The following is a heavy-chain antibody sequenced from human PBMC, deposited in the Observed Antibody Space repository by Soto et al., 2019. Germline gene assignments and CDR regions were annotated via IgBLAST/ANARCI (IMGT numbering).Heavy chain of an antibody. J-gene: IGHJ2*01. CDR3: AMINWYSDL. D-gene: IGHD3-16*01. V-gene: IGHV4-59*01. Sequence: QVQLQESGPGLVKPSETLSLTCTVSGGSISSYYWSWIRQPPGKGLELIGYIYYRGSTNYNPSLKSSGPKSVHTSKIQPSLTPRSPTDAQGAMHSSAMINWYSDLRGRGTLVTVSS. CDR1: GGSISSYY. CDR2: IYYRGST.